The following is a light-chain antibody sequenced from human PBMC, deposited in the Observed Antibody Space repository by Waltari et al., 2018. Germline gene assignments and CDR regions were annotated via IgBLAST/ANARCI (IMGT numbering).Light chain of an antibody. CDR1: QGISNS. V-gene: IGKV1-NL1*01. J-gene: IGKJ4*01. Sequence: DIQMTQSPSSLSASVGGRVSITCRASQGISNSLAWYQQRPGKAPKLLIYDASRLESGVPSRFSGSGSGTDYTLTISSLQPEDFATYYCHQYYTSALDFGGGTKVEIK. CDR3: HQYYTSALD. CDR2: DAS.